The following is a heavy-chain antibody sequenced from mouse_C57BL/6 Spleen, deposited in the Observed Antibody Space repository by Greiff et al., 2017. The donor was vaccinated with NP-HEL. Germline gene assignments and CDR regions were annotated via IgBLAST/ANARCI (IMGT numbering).Heavy chain of an antibody. CDR2: INPNNGGT. CDR1: GYTFTDYN. D-gene: IGHD1-1*01. CDR3: ARVGYYGSSGAY. V-gene: IGHV1-18*01. Sequence: EVQLQQSGPELVKPGASVKIPCKASGYTFTDYNMDWVKQSHGKSLEWIGDINPNNGGTIYNQKFKGKATLTVDKSSSTAYMELRSLTSEDTAVYYCARVGYYGSSGAYWGQGTLVTVSA. J-gene: IGHJ3*01.